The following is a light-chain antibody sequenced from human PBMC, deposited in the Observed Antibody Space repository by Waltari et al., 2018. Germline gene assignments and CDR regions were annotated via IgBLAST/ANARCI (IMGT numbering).Light chain of an antibody. V-gene: IGLV3-1*01. CDR3: QAWDSDIVV. CDR2: QDT. CDR1: KLEDKY. J-gene: IGLJ2*01. Sequence: YELTQPSSVSASPGQTATITCSGPKLEDKYAFWYQKKAGQPPVLVIYQDTERPSGIPERCSGSNSGHTATLTISGTHAMDEADYYCQAWDSDIVVFGGGTKLTVL.